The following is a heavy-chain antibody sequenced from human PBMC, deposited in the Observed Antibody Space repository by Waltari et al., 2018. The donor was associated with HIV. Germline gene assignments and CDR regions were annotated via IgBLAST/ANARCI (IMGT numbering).Heavy chain of an antibody. V-gene: IGHV1-69*06. CDR1: GGTFGSYT. CDR2: IIPMFGTA. J-gene: IGHJ3*01. CDR3: ARGGCSGGTCYSKSFDL. Sequence: QVQLVQSGAEVKKPESSVKVSCKASGGTFGSYTITWVRQAPGQGPEWMGGIIPMFGTATYEQKFQGRVTMTADKSTNTVYLELSTLRFDDTALYYCARGGCSGGTCYSKSFDLWGQGTMVTVSS. D-gene: IGHD2-21*01.